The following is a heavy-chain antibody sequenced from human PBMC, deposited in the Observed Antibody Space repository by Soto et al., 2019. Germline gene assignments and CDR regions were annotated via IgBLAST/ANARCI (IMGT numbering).Heavy chain of an antibody. V-gene: IGHV4-34*01. CDR1: GGSFSGYY. J-gene: IGHJ4*02. Sequence: QVQLPQWGAGLLKPSETLSLTCAVYGGSFSGYYWSWIRQPPGKGLEWIGEINHSGSTNYNPSLKSRVTISVDTSKNQFSLILSSVTAADTAVYYCASMWSGYNSHWGQGTLVTVSS. CDR3: ASMWSGYNSH. D-gene: IGHD6-25*01. CDR2: INHSGST.